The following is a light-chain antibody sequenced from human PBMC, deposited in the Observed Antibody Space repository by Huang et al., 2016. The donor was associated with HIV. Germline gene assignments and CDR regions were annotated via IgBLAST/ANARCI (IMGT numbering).Light chain of an antibody. CDR3: QQYFSLPLT. Sequence: DIVMTQTPDSLSVSLGERATINCTSSQSVLYSSNNKNYLAWSQQKPGQPPKLLIYWASTRESGVPDRVRGSGSGTDFTLTISNLQAEDGAIYYCQQYFSLPLTFGGGTKVEI. J-gene: IGKJ4*01. V-gene: IGKV4-1*01. CDR1: QSVLYSSNNKNY. CDR2: WAS.